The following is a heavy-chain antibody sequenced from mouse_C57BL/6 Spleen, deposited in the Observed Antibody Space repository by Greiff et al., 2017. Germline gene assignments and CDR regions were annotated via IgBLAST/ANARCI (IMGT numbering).Heavy chain of an antibody. J-gene: IGHJ2*01. CDR2: IDPETGGT. CDR3: TRWELVFDY. D-gene: IGHD4-1*01. CDR1: GYTFTDYE. V-gene: IGHV1-15*01. Sequence: QVHVKQSGAELVRPGASVTLSCKASGYTFTDYEMHWVKQTPVHGLEWIGAIDPETGGTAYNQKFKGKAILTADKSSSTAYMELRSLTSEDSAVYYCTRWELVFDYWGQGTTLTVSS.